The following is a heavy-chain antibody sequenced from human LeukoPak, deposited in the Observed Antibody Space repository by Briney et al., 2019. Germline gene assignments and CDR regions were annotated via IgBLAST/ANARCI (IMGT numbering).Heavy chain of an antibody. J-gene: IGHJ5*02. D-gene: IGHD3-3*01. CDR3: ARGVYYDFWSGYYTGRTNNWFDP. CDR2: IYYSGST. CDR1: GGSISSSSYY. V-gene: IGHV4-39*07. Sequence: SETLSLTCAVSGGSISSSSYYWGWIRQPPGKGLEWIGSIYYSGSTYYNPSLKSRVTISVDTSKNQFSLKLSSVTAADTAVYYCARGVYYDFWSGYYTGRTNNWFDPWGQGTLVTVSS.